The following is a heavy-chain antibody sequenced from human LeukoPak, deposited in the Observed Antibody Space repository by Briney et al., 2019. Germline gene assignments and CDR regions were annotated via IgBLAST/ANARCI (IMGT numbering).Heavy chain of an antibody. V-gene: IGHV1-18*01. J-gene: IGHJ4*02. Sequence: ASVKVSCKASGYTFTSYGISWVRQAPGQGLEWMGWISAYNGNTNYAQKVQGRVTMTTDTSTTTAYLELRSLRSDDTAVYYCARDAADTVRGGDYWGQGTLVTVSS. CDR1: GYTFTSYG. D-gene: IGHD5-18*01. CDR3: ARDAADTVRGGDY. CDR2: ISAYNGNT.